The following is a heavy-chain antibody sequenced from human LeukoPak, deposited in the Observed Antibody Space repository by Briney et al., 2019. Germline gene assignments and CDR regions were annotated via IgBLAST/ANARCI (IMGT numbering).Heavy chain of an antibody. CDR1: GGSISSSSYY. V-gene: IGHV4-39*07. CDR3: GRSMVRGILTGVLDY. J-gene: IGHJ4*02. Sequence: SETLSLTCTVSGGSISSSSYYWGWIRQPPGKGVEWIGGIYYSGSTYYNPSLKSRVTISVDTCQKQFSLKLSSVTAADTAVYYCGRSMVRGILTGVLDYWGQGTLVTVSS. D-gene: IGHD3-10*01. CDR2: IYYSGST.